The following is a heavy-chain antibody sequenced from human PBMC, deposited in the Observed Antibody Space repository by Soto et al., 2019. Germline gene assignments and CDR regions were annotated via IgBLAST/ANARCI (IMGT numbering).Heavy chain of an antibody. CDR3: ARGPDRGSKVTSDKILDY. CDR2: IYSGGST. V-gene: IGHV3-66*01. Sequence: EVQLVESGGGLVQPGGSLRLSCAASGFTVSSNYMSWVRQAPGKGLEWVSVIYSGGSTYYADSVKGRFTISRDNSKNTLYVPMSSSRAEDTAVYYCARGPDRGSKVTSDKILDYWGQGTLVTVSS. J-gene: IGHJ4*02. CDR1: GFTVSSNY. D-gene: IGHD4-17*01.